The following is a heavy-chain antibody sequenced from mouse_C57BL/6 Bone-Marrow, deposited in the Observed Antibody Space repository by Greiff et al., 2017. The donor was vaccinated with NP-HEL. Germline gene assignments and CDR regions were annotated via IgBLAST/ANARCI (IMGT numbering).Heavy chain of an antibody. Sequence: EVQLQQSGPELVKPGASVKISCKASGYSFTGYYMHWVKQSSEKSLEWIGEINPSTGGTSYNQKFKGKATLTVDKSSSTAYMQLKSLTSEDSAVYYCARRDCYKAWFAYWGQGTLVTVSA. J-gene: IGHJ3*01. CDR1: GYSFTGYY. CDR2: INPSTGGT. D-gene: IGHD3-3*01. V-gene: IGHV1-43*01. CDR3: ARRDCYKAWFAY.